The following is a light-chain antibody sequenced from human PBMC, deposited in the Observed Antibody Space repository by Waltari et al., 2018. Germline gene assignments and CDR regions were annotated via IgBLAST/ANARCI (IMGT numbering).Light chain of an antibody. CDR2: LGS. J-gene: IGKJ1*01. CDR3: MQTLQTPWT. V-gene: IGKV2-28*01. Sequence: DIMMTQSPLSLPVTPGEPASISCRSSQSLLYSNGYNYLDWYLQKPGQSPQLLIYLGSNRASGVPDRFSGSGSGTDFTLIISRVEAEDVGVYYCMQTLQTPWTFGQGTKVEIK. CDR1: QSLLYSNGYNY.